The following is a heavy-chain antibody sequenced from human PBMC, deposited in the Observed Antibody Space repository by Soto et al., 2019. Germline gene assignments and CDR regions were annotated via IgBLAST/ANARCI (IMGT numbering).Heavy chain of an antibody. V-gene: IGHV3-48*01. CDR1: GFTFSSYS. CDR2: ISSSSTI. J-gene: IGHJ3*02. Sequence: GGSLRLSCAASGFTFSSYSMNWVRQAPGKGLEWVSYISSSSTIYYADSVKGRFTISRDNAKNSLYLQMNSLRAEDTAVYYCARVTRDDAFDIWGQGTMVTVSS. CDR3: ARVTRDDAFDI.